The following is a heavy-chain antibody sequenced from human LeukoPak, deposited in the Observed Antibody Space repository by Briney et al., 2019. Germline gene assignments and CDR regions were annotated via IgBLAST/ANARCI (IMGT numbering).Heavy chain of an antibody. J-gene: IGHJ3*02. CDR2: INYSGGT. Sequence: SETLSLTCTLSGGSISRYYSIWIRHPPGKGRECIGYINYSGGTNYNPSLKSRVTISVDTSKNQFSLKLSSVTAADTAVYYCARAPEIDSSGRSHSDGFDIWGQGTMVTVSS. CDR1: GGSISRYY. V-gene: IGHV4-59*01. CDR3: ARAPEIDSSGRSHSDGFDI. D-gene: IGHD3-22*01.